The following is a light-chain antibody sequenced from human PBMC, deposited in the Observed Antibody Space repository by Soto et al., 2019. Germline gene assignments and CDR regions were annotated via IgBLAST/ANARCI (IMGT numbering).Light chain of an antibody. J-gene: IGLJ3*02. CDR2: SSN. Sequence: QSVLTQPPSASGTPGQRVTIPCSGTHSNIGRNSVNWYLQLPGTAPRLLIFSSNQRPLGVPDRFSDSRSGTSASLAITGLRSEDDAYYYCAAWDDSLNGRVFGGGTKVTVL. V-gene: IGLV1-44*01. CDR1: HSNIGRNS. CDR3: AAWDDSLNGRV.